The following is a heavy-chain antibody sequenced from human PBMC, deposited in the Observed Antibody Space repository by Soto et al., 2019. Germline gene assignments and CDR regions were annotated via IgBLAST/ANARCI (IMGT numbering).Heavy chain of an antibody. J-gene: IGHJ4*02. V-gene: IGHV4-31*03. Sequence: VQLQEAGPGLVKPSQTLSLPCPVSGGSISSGGYYWGWIRPPPGKGLEWIGYIYYSGSTYYNPSLKSRVTISVDTSKNQFSLKLSSVTAADTAVYYCARNRGAGDTAMVINWGQGTLVTVSS. D-gene: IGHD5-18*01. CDR3: ARNRGAGDTAMVIN. CDR1: GGSISSGGYY. CDR2: IYYSGST.